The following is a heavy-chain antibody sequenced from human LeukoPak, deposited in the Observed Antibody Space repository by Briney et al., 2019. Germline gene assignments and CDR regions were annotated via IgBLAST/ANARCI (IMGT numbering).Heavy chain of an antibody. V-gene: IGHV3-48*03. CDR3: ARDTRRAAYYYDSSGYAFDY. Sequence: GRSLRLSCAASGFTFSSYEMNWVRQAPGKGLEWLSSISSSGSTIYYADSVKGRFTISRDNAKNSLYLQMNSLRAEDTAVYYCARDTRRAAYYYDSSGYAFDYWGQGTLVTVSS. D-gene: IGHD3-22*01. J-gene: IGHJ4*02. CDR2: ISSSGSTI. CDR1: GFTFSSYE.